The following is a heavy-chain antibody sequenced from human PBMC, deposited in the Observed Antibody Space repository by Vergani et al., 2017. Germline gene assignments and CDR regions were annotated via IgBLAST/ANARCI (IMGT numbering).Heavy chain of an antibody. D-gene: IGHD4-17*01. Sequence: EVQLVESGGGLVKPGGSLRLSCAASGFTFSSYSMNWVRQAPGKGLEWVSYISSSSSTIYYADSVKGRFTISRDNAKNSLYLQINSLRAEDTAVYYCARDSNDYGEDDYYYGMDVWGQGTTVTVSS. CDR3: ARDSNDYGEDDYYYGMDV. CDR1: GFTFSSYS. CDR2: ISSSSSTI. J-gene: IGHJ6*02. V-gene: IGHV3-21*05.